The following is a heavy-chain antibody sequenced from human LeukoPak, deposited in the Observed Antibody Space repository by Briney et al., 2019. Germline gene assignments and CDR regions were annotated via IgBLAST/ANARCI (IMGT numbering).Heavy chain of an antibody. Sequence: GGSLRLSCAASGLAFSNYWMDWVRQAPGKGLEWVANIRQDGSEKNYVDSVKGRFIISRDNAKNSLYLQMNTLRADDTAVYYCARDGFGTGSNWGQGTLVTVSS. D-gene: IGHD3-16*01. V-gene: IGHV3-7*03. J-gene: IGHJ4*02. CDR1: GLAFSNYW. CDR3: ARDGFGTGSN. CDR2: IRQDGSEK.